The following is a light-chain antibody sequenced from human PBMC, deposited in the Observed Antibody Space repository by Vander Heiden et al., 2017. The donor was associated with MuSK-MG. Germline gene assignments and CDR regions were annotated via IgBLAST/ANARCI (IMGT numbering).Light chain of an antibody. V-gene: IGLV3-21*02. J-gene: IGLJ2*01. Sequence: SYVLTQPPSVSVVPGQTARITCGGNNIGSKSVHWYQQKPGQAPVLVVYDYSDRPAGIPERFSGSNSGNTATLTISRVEAGDEADYYCQVWDSSSDHVVFGGGTKLTVL. CDR3: QVWDSSSDHVV. CDR2: DYS. CDR1: NIGSKS.